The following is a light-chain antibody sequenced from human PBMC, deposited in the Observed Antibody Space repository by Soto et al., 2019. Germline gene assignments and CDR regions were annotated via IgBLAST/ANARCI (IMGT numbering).Light chain of an antibody. J-gene: IGKJ1*01. CDR1: QTISTW. Sequence: DIQMTQSPSTLSASVGDRVTITCRASQTISTWLAWYQAKPGTAPKLLIYKASNLGSGVPSRFSGSGSGTAFTLTITSLQPDDFATYYCQQYNTYWTFGQGTKVEIK. V-gene: IGKV1-5*03. CDR3: QQYNTYWT. CDR2: KAS.